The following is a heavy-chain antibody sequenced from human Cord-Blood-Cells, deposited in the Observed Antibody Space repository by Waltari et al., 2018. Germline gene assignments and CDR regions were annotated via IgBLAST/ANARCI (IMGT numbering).Heavy chain of an antibody. CDR3: AKATPQLIRFLEWLFDY. D-gene: IGHD3-3*01. V-gene: IGHV3-23*01. J-gene: IGHJ4*02. CDR1: GFTFSSYA. Sequence: EVQLLESGGGLVQPGGSLRLSCAASGFTFSSYAMSWVRQAPGKGLEWVSAISGSGGSTDYADSVKGRVTISRDNSKNTLYLQMNSLRAKDTDVYYCAKATPQLIRFLEWLFDYWGQGTLVTVSS. CDR2: ISGSGGST.